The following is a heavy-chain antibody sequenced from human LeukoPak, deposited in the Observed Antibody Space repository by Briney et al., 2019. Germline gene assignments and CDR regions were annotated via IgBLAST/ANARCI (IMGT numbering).Heavy chain of an antibody. Sequence: GRSLRLSCAASGFTFDDYAMHWVRQAPGKGLEWVSGLSWNSGSRGYADSVKGRFTISRDNAKNSLYLQMNSLRAEDTALYYCAKDEHSSSWYGPGYSQHWGQGTLVTVSS. CDR1: GFTFDDYA. CDR3: AKDEHSSSWYGPGYSQH. D-gene: IGHD6-13*01. V-gene: IGHV3-9*01. J-gene: IGHJ1*01. CDR2: LSWNSGSR.